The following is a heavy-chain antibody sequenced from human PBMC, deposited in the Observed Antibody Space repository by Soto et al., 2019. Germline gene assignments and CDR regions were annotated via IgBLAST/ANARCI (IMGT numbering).Heavy chain of an antibody. CDR3: AVPLAELERGENAFVI. CDR1: SGSFMCYY. V-gene: IGHV4-34*01. J-gene: IGHJ3*02. Sequence: SETLDRTYAVYSGSFMCYYWRWIRQPPGKGLEGIGEINHSRSTNSPPSLNSRVTISGYTSKNPFSLKLSAVTAADTAGYYCAVPLAELERGENAFVIWGHGPMVT. D-gene: IGHD1-1*01. CDR2: INHSRST.